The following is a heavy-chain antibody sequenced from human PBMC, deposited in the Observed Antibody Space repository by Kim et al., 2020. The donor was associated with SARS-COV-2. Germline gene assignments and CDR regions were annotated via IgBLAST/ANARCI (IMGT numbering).Heavy chain of an antibody. V-gene: IGHV1-18*01. J-gene: IGHJ4*02. D-gene: IGHD3-3*01. Sequence: AQKLQGRVTMTTDTSTSTAYMELRSLRSDDTAVYYCARERFDFWSGEVDYWGQGTLVTVSS. CDR3: ARERFDFWSGEVDY.